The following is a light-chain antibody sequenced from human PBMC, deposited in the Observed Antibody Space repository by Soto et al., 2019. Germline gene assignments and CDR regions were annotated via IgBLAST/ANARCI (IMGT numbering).Light chain of an antibody. J-gene: IGLJ1*01. CDR3: SSFTSSSIYV. CDR2: DVS. V-gene: IGLV2-14*01. CDR1: SSDIGAYNY. Sequence: QSALTQPASVSGSPGQSIAISCTGTSSDIGAYNYVSWYQQYPGKAPKLMIYDVSNRPSGVSDRFSGSKSGNTASLTISGLQAEDEAEYYCSSFTSSSIYVFGSATKLTVL.